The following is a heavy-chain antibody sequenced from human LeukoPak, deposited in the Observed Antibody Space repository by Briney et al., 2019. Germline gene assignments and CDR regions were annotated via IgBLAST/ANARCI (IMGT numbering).Heavy chain of an antibody. CDR2: ISPYDGDT. V-gene: IGHV1-18*01. J-gene: IGHJ5*02. D-gene: IGHD2-21*02. CDR3: ARDYCTRGGDCYKEDLFDP. CDR1: GYTFGIYG. Sequence: ASVKVSCKASGYTFGIYGISWVRQAPGQGLEWMAWISPYDGDTNYAQKFEGRVTMTTETSPNTAYMELRSLRSDDTAIYYCARDYCTRGGDCYKEDLFDPWGQGTLVTVSA.